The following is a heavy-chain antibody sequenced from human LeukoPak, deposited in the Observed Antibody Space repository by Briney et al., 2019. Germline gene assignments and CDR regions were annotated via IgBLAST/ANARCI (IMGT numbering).Heavy chain of an antibody. CDR1: GGSFSGYY. Sequence: PSETLSLTCAVYGGSFSGYYWTWIRQPPGKGLEWIGEINHSGSTNYNPSLKSRVTISVDTSKNQFSLKLSSVTAADAAVYYCARYPAQRKQLEHRSYLHIWGKGTPVTVSS. D-gene: IGHD5-18*01. J-gene: IGHJ6*03. V-gene: IGHV4-34*01. CDR2: INHSGST. CDR3: ARYPAQRKQLEHRSYLHI.